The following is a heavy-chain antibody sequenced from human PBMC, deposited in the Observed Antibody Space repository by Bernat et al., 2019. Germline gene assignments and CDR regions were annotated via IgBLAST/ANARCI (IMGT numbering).Heavy chain of an antibody. J-gene: IGHJ4*02. CDR2: IHSGGST. D-gene: IGHD3-16*02. Sequence: EVQLVESGGGLVQPGGSLRLSWVASGFTVSSKYMSWVRQAPGKGLEWVSIIHSGGSTYYSDSVKGRFTISRDNSKNTLYLQMNSLRAEDTAVYYCARHLSLVEDYWGQGTLVTVSS. CDR3: ARHLSLVEDY. CDR1: GFTVSSKY. V-gene: IGHV3-66*04.